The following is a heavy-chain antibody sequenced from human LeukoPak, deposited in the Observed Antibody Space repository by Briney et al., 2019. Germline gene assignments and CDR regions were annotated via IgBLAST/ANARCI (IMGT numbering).Heavy chain of an antibody. CDR1: GFTFSSYA. J-gene: IGHJ4*02. CDR2: ITRSSIYT. D-gene: IGHD3-22*01. CDR3: VRALYDGSGYYSHFDY. V-gene: IGHV3-21*01. Sequence: GGSLRLSCAASGFTFSSYAMTWVRQAPGKGLEWVSSITRSSIYTYYADSVKGRFTISRDNAKKSLYLQMNSLRTEDTAVYYCVRALYDGSGYYSHFDYWGQGTLVTVSS.